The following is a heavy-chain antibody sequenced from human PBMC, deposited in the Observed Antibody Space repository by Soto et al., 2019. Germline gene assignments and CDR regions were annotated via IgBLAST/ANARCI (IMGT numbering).Heavy chain of an antibody. CDR3: AVPTGIEVTGPDY. D-gene: IGHD6-19*01. CDR1: GFIFSNYA. Sequence: EVQLLESGGGLVQPGGSLRLSCKASGFIFSNYAMSWVRQAPGKGLQWVSAIGGSGYDTYYADSVKGRFTISRDNSRDTLHLQMSSLRADDTAIYYCAVPTGIEVTGPDYWGQGTLVNVSS. J-gene: IGHJ4*02. V-gene: IGHV3-23*01. CDR2: IGGSGYDT.